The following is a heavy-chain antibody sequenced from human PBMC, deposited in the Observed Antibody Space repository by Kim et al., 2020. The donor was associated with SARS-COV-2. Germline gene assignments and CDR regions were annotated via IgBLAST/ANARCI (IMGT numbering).Heavy chain of an antibody. V-gene: IGHV3-23*01. CDR1: GFTFNSYA. Sequence: GGSLRLSCAASGFTFNSYAMSWVRQAPGKGLEWVSGIRGSCDRTSYADSVKGRFTISRDNSRNTLYLQMDSLRAEDTAVYYCAKVSSGSSGWFEYFHHWGQGTLVTVSS. J-gene: IGHJ1*01. CDR2: IRGSCDRT. D-gene: IGHD6-19*01. CDR3: AKVSSGSSGWFEYFHH.